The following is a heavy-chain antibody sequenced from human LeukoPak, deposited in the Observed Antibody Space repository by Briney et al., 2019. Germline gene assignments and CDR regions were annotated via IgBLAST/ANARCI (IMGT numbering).Heavy chain of an antibody. J-gene: IGHJ4*02. D-gene: IGHD3-10*01. CDR2: IFYSGTT. V-gene: IGHV4-34*12. Sequence: SETLSLTCAVYGGSFSGYYWGWIRQPPGNGLEWIGSIFYSGTTYYNPSLKSRVTISVDTSNNQFSLKLTSVTAADTAMYYCVTQILLCHYYWGQGTLVTVSS. CDR3: VTQILLCHYY. CDR1: GGSFSGYY.